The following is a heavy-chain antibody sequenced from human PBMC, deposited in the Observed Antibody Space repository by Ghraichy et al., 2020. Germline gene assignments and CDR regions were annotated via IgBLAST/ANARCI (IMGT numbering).Heavy chain of an antibody. V-gene: IGHV3-15*01. CDR2: IKSETSGGTI. Sequence: ESLNISCAASGFAFSNAWMSWVRQAPGKGLEWVGRIKSETSGGTIEYAAPVQHRFTISRDDSKNTLYLQMNSLKTEDTAVYYCTTNLAYWGRGTLVTVSS. CDR3: TTNLAY. D-gene: IGHD1-14*01. CDR1: GFAFSNAW. J-gene: IGHJ4*02.